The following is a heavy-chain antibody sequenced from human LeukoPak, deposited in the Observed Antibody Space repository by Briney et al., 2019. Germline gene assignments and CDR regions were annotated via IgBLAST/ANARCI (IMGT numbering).Heavy chain of an antibody. Sequence: GGSLRLSCAASGFTFSSYAMSWVRQAPGKGLEWVSAISGSGGSTYYADSVKGRYTISRDNSKNTLYLQMNSLRAEDTAVYYCAKDRITRSPVLRFLEWLYDYWGQGTLVTVSS. CDR2: ISGSGGST. V-gene: IGHV3-23*01. D-gene: IGHD3-3*01. CDR1: GFTFSSYA. CDR3: AKDRITRSPVLRFLEWLYDY. J-gene: IGHJ4*02.